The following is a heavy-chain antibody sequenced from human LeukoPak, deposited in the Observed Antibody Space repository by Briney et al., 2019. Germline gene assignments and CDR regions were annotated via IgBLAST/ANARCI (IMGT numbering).Heavy chain of an antibody. CDR3: ARAVAARPTYYFDY. CDR1: GGFISSHY. J-gene: IGHJ4*02. D-gene: IGHD6-6*01. Sequence: KASETLSLTCTVSGGFISSHYWSWIRQPPGKGLEWIGYIYYSGSTNYNPSLKSRVTISVDTSKNQFSLKLSSVTAADTAVYYCARAVAARPTYYFDYWGQGTLVTVSS. CDR2: IYYSGST. V-gene: IGHV4-59*11.